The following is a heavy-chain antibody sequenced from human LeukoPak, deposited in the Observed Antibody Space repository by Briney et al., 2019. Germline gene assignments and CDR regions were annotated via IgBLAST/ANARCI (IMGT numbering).Heavy chain of an antibody. CDR2: IIPIFGTA. CDR3: ARGSAARPRENYFDY. CDR1: GGTFSSYA. J-gene: IGHJ4*02. V-gene: IGHV1-69*13. Sequence: AASVTVSCKASGGTFSSYAISWVRQAPGQGLEWMGGIIPIFGTANYAQKFQGRVTITADESTSTAYMELSSLRSEDTAVYYCARGSAARPRENYFDYWGQGTLVTVSS. D-gene: IGHD6-6*01.